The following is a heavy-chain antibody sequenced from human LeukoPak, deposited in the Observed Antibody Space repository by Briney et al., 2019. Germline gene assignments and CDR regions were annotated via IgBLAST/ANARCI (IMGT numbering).Heavy chain of an antibody. V-gene: IGHV4-59*11. CDR1: GGSISSHY. Sequence: SATLSLTCTVSGGSISSHYWSWIRQPPGKGLEWIGYIYYSGSADYNPSFKSRVTISVDTSKNQFSLKLSSVTAADTAVYYCARGGDFWSGYSEGYYYYYMDVWGKGTTVTVSS. CDR3: ARGGDFWSGYSEGYYYYYMDV. J-gene: IGHJ6*03. D-gene: IGHD3-3*01. CDR2: IYYSGSA.